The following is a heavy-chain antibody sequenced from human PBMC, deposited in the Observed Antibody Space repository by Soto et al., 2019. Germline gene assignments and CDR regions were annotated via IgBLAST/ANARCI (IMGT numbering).Heavy chain of an antibody. D-gene: IGHD2-2*01. CDR1: GGSISSSNW. J-gene: IGHJ6*02. Sequence: SETLSLTCAVSGGSISSSNWWSWVRQPPGKGLEWIGEIYHSGSTNYNPSLKSRVTISVDKSKNQFSLKLSSVTAADTAVYYCARAEGVVPAANYYYGMDVWGQGTTVTVSS. CDR2: IYHSGST. CDR3: ARAEGVVPAANYYYGMDV. V-gene: IGHV4-4*02.